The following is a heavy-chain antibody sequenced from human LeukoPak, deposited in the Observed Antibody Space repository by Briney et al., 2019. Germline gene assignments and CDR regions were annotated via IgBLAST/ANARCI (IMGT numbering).Heavy chain of an antibody. CDR1: GFTFSSYW. CDR2: IKQDGSEK. Sequence: GGSLRLSCAASGFTFSSYWMTWIRQAPGKGLEGVANIKQDGSEKYYVDSVKGRFTISRDNAKNSLYLQMNSLRAEDTAVYYCARDTGGGYSCYDCWGQGNLVTVSS. D-gene: IGHD5-18*01. CDR3: ARDTGGGYSCYDC. J-gene: IGHJ4*02. V-gene: IGHV3-7*01.